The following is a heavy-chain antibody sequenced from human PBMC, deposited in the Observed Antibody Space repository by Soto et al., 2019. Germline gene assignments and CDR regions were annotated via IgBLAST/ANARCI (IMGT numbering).Heavy chain of an antibody. CDR1: GFTFSGSA. V-gene: IGHV3-73*02. J-gene: IGHJ4*02. D-gene: IGHD2-21*02. CDR3: TRLYCGGDCDFDS. Sequence: VQLVESGGGLVQPGGSLKLSCAASGFTFSGSAMHWVRQASGKGLEWVGRIRDKANSYATAYTASVKSRFTISRDDSKNTAYQQMNSMKTEDTAVYYCTRLYCGGDCDFDSWGQGTLVTVSS. CDR2: IRDKANSYAT.